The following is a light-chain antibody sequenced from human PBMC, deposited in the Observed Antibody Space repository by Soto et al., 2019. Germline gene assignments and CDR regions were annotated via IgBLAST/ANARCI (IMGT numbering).Light chain of an antibody. V-gene: IGKV1D-16*01. CDR2: AAS. CDR3: QQYESYPLT. CDR1: QGISSW. J-gene: IGKJ4*01. Sequence: DLQMTQSPSSLSASVGDRVTITCRASQGISSWLAWYQQKAEKAPKSLIYAASNLQSGVPSRFSGSGSGSDFTLTISSLQPEVFETYYCQQYESYPLTFGGGTEVEI.